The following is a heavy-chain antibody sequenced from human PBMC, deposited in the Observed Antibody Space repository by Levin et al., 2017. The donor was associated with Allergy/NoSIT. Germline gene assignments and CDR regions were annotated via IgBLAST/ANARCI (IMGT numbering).Heavy chain of an antibody. V-gene: IGHV3-53*01. D-gene: IGHD5-18*01. CDR1: GFTVSSNY. CDR2: IYSGGST. CDR3: ARAAYVDTAMVNDAFDI. Sequence: GGSLRLSCAASGFTVSSNYMSWVRQAPGEGLEWGSVIYSGGSTYYADSVKGRFTISRDNSKNTLYLQMNSLRAEDTAVYYCARAAYVDTAMVNDAFDIWGQGTMVTVSS. J-gene: IGHJ3*02.